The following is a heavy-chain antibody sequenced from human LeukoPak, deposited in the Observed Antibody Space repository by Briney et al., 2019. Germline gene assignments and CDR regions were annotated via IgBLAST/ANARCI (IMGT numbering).Heavy chain of an antibody. J-gene: IGHJ4*02. Sequence: QTAGSLRLSCAASGCTFSSYAMSWVRQAPGKGLEWVSAISGSGGSTYYAASVKGRFPISRDHSKNTLYLQMNSLRAEDTAVYYCAKRPGYSSGWHYFDYWGQGTLATVSS. V-gene: IGHV3-23*01. CDR2: ISGSGGST. D-gene: IGHD6-19*01. CDR1: GCTFSSYA. CDR3: AKRPGYSSGWHYFDY.